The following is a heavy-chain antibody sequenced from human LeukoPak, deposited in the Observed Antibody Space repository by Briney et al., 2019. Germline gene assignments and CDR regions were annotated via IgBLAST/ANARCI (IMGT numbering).Heavy chain of an antibody. CDR3: AAHRYSSGWSPFDY. Sequence: GASVKVSCKASGFTFSSSAMQWVRQARGQRLEWIGWIVVGSGNTNYAQKFQERVTITRDMSTSTAYMELSSLRSEDTAVYYCAAHRYSSGWSPFDYWGQGALVTVSS. V-gene: IGHV1-58*02. CDR1: GFTFSSSA. CDR2: IVVGSGNT. D-gene: IGHD6-19*01. J-gene: IGHJ4*02.